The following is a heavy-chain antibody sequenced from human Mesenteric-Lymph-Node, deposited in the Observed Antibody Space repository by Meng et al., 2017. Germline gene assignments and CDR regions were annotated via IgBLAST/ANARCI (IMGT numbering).Heavy chain of an antibody. CDR1: GYSISRGYY. CDR2: IYPTGVA. J-gene: IGHJ6*02. Sequence: SETLSLTCTVSGYSISRGYYWGWIRQSPGKGLEWIGSIYPTGVAFYNPSLMSRVIISVDTSNNQFSLKLSSVTAADTAVYYCARDHFYRSFGYWGGRSDYYGMDVWGQGTTVTVSS. CDR3: ARDHFYRSFGYWGGRSDYYGMDV. D-gene: IGHD3-22*01. V-gene: IGHV4-38-2*02.